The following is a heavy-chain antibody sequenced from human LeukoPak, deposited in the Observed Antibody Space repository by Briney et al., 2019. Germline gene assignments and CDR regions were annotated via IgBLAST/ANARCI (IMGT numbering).Heavy chain of an antibody. CDR1: GYTFTSYD. CDR3: ARGRGIAARSRYYFDY. V-gene: IGHV1-8*01. J-gene: IGHJ4*02. D-gene: IGHD6-6*01. Sequence: GASVKVSCKASGYTFTSYDINWVRQATGQGLEWMGWMNPNSGNTGYAQKFQGRVTMTRNTSISTAYMELSSLRSEDTAVYYWARGRGIAARSRYYFDYWGQGTLVTVSS. CDR2: MNPNSGNT.